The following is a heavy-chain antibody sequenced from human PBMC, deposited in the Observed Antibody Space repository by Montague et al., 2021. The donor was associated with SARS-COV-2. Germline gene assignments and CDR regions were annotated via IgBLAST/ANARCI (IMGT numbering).Heavy chain of an antibody. CDR1: GGSISSGGYY. CDR3: SRLISSSNWYFDL. J-gene: IGHJ2*01. D-gene: IGHD6-6*01. Sequence: TLSLTCTVSGGSISSGGYYWSWIRQHPGKVLEWSGYIYYSGSTYYNPSLKSRVNISVDTSKNQFSLKLSSVTAADTAVYYCSRLISSSNWYFDLWGRGTLVTVSS. V-gene: IGHV4-31*03. CDR2: IYYSGST.